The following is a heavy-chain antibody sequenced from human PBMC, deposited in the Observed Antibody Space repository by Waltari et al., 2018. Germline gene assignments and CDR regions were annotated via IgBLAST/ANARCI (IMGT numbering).Heavy chain of an antibody. CDR2: ISWEGSTT. Sequence: EVQLVESGGVVVQPGGSLRLSCAASGFTFDDYAMHWVRQAPGKGLEWCFLISWEGSTTSYADSVKGRFTISRDNSKNSLYLQMNSLRAEDNALYYCAKDSRGHSGWVDYWGQGPLVTVSS. CDR3: AKDSRGHSGWVDY. J-gene: IGHJ4*02. CDR1: GFTFDDYA. V-gene: IGHV3-43D*03. D-gene: IGHD6-19*01.